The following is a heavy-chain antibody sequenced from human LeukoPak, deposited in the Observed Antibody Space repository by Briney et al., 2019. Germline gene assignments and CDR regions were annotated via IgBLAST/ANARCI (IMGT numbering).Heavy chain of an antibody. CDR3: ARDLWDATGY. D-gene: IGHD3-3*01. V-gene: IGHV3-66*02. CDR1: GFSSTY. Sequence: PGGSLRLSCVAPGFSSTYMSWVRQAPGKGLEWVSVIYSGDSTYYADSVKGRFTISRDISKNTVYLQMNSLRPEDTAVYHCARDLWDATGYWGQGTLVTVAS. J-gene: IGHJ4*02. CDR2: IYSGDST.